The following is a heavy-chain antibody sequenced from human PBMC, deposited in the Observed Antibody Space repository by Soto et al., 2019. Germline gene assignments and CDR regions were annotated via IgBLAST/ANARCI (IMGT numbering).Heavy chain of an antibody. D-gene: IGHD3-10*01. Sequence: PSETLSLTCTVSGGSISSGDYYWSWIRQPPGKGLEWIGYIYYSGSTYYNPSLKSRVTISVDTSTSTAYMELRSLRSDDTAVYYCARGVGSGSYYNQYNWFDPWGQGTLVTVS. J-gene: IGHJ5*02. CDR1: GGSISSGDYY. V-gene: IGHV4-30-4*02. CDR3: ARGVGSGSYYNQYNWFDP. CDR2: IYYSGST.